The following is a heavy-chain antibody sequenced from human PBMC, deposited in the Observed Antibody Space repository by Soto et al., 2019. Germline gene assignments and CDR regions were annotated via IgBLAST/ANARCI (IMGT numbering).Heavy chain of an antibody. CDR2: ISYDGSNK. V-gene: IGHV3-30*18. CDR1: GFTFSSYG. Sequence: QVPLVESGGGVVQPGRSLRLSCAASGFTFSSYGMHWVRQAPGKGLEWVAVISYDGSNKYYADSVKGRFTISRDNSKNTLYLQMNSLRAEDTAVYYCAKDLVVVAADDAFDIWGQGTMVTVSS. CDR3: AKDLVVVAADDAFDI. J-gene: IGHJ3*02. D-gene: IGHD2-15*01.